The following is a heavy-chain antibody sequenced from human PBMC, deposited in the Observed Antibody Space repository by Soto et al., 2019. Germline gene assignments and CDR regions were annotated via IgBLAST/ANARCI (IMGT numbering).Heavy chain of an antibody. V-gene: IGHV3-74*01. Sequence: GGSLRLSCAASWFTFNNYWMHWVRQAPGKGLVWVSRIKTDGSSPNYADSVEGRFTISSDNAKNTLYLQMNSLRVEDTAVYYCARDRIAGSGSCDNWGQGTLVTVSS. CDR2: IKTDGSSP. J-gene: IGHJ4*02. CDR1: WFTFNNYW. D-gene: IGHD3-10*01. CDR3: ARDRIAGSGSCDN.